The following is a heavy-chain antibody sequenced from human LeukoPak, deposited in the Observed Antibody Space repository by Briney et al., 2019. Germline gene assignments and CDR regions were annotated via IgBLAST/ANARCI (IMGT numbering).Heavy chain of an antibody. CDR3: AREFTGYSYGYRLRAFDI. D-gene: IGHD5-18*01. CDR2: INVGNGNT. CDR1: GYTFTGYA. V-gene: IGHV1-3*01. Sequence: GASVKVSCKASGYTFTGYAMHWVRQAPGQRLEWMGWINVGNGNTKYSQKFQGRVTITRDTSASTAYMELSSLRSEDTAVYYCAREFTGYSYGYRLRAFDIWGQGTMVTVSS. J-gene: IGHJ3*02.